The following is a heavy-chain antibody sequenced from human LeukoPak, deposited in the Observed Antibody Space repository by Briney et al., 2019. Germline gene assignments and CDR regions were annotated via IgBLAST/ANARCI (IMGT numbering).Heavy chain of an antibody. D-gene: IGHD3-22*01. CDR3: AKDINPYYYDSSGPLGGPFDN. V-gene: IGHV3-21*01. J-gene: IGHJ4*02. CDR2: ISSSSSYI. CDR1: GFTFSSYS. Sequence: GGSLRLSCAASGFTFSSYSMNWVRQAPGKGLEWVSSISSSSSYIYYADSVKGRFTISRDNAKNSLYLQMNSLRAEDTAVYYCAKDINPYYYDSSGPLGGPFDNWGQGTLVTVSS.